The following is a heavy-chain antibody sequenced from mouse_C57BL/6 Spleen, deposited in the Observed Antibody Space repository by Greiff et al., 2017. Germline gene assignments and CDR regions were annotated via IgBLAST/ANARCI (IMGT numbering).Heavy chain of an antibody. CDR1: GFTFTDYY. CDR2: IRNKANGYTT. V-gene: IGHV7-3*01. Sequence: EVQLVESGGGLVQPGGSLSLSCAASGFTFTDYYMSWVRQPPGKALEWLGFIRNKANGYTTEYSASVKGRFTISRDNSQSILYLQMNALRAEDSATYYCARYIRWHYFDYWGQGTTLTVSS. D-gene: IGHD1-1*02. J-gene: IGHJ2*01. CDR3: ARYIRWHYFDY.